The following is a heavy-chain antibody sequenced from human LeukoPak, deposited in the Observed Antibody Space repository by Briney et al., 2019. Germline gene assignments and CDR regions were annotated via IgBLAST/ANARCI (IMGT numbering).Heavy chain of an antibody. CDR1: GFTFSSYA. Sequence: PGGSLRLSCAASGFTFSSYAMSWVRQAPGKGLEWVSALSGSGGSTYYADSVKGRFTISRDNSKNTLYLQMHSLRGEDTAAYYCADSGYSYGPFDYWGQGTLVTVSS. V-gene: IGHV3-23*01. J-gene: IGHJ4*02. CDR3: ADSGYSYGPFDY. CDR2: LSGSGGST. D-gene: IGHD5-18*01.